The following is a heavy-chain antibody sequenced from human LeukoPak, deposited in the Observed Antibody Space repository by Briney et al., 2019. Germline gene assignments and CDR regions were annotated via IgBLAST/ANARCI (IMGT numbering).Heavy chain of an antibody. CDR2: IHPGDSHT. V-gene: IGHV5-51*01. CDR1: GYTFTKYW. CDR3: ARQPGMTAKSWYFDL. D-gene: IGHD2-2*01. J-gene: IGHJ2*01. Sequence: HEESLKISREGSGYTFTKYWIGWVRQMPGKGLEWMGIIHPGDSHTWYSPSFQPQVTISADKSISMAYLQWSSLKASDTAMSFCARQPGMTAKSWYFDLWGRGTLVTFSS.